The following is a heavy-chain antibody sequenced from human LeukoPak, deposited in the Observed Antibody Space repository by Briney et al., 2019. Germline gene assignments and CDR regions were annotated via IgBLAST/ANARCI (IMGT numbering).Heavy chain of an antibody. J-gene: IGHJ4*02. CDR2: IYYSGST. V-gene: IGHV4-59*08. CDR3: ARHPYAGSQYYFDY. D-gene: IGHD2-8*01. Sequence: SETLSLTCTVSGGSISTYYWSWIRQPPGKGLEWIGFIYYSGSTNYNPSLKSRVTISVDTSKNQFSLRLSSVTAADTAVYYCARHPYAGSQYYFDYGGQGTLVTVSS. CDR1: GGSISTYY.